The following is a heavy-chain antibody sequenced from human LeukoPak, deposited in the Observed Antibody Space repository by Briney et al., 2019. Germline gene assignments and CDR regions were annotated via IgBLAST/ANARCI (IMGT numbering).Heavy chain of an antibody. CDR3: ARVNDYGGNDDAFDI. V-gene: IGHV3-48*03. CDR1: GFTFSSYE. J-gene: IGHJ3*02. Sequence: GGSLRLSCVASGFTFSSYEMNWVRQAPGKGLEWVSYIGSTGSIIFYADSVKGRFTISRDNAKNSLYLQMNSLRAEDTALYYCARVNDYGGNDDAFDIWGQGTMVTVSS. D-gene: IGHD4-23*01. CDR2: IGSTGSII.